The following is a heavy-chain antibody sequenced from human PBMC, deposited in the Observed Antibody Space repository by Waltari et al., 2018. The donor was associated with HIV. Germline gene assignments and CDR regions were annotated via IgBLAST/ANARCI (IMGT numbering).Heavy chain of an antibody. V-gene: IGHV3-53*02. J-gene: IGHJ5*02. CDR3: ASSPAAGSLGWFDP. Sequence: EVQLVETGGGLIQPGGSLRLSCAASGFTVSSDYMSWVRQAPGKGLEWVSVIYSGGSTYYADSVKGRFTISRDNSKNTLYLQMNSLRAEDTAVYYCASSPAAGSLGWFDPWGQGTLVTVSS. D-gene: IGHD6-13*01. CDR1: GFTVSSDY. CDR2: IYSGGST.